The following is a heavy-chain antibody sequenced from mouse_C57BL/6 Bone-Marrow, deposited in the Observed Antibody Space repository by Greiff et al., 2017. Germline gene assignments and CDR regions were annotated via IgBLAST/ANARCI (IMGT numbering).Heavy chain of an antibody. J-gene: IGHJ2*01. CDR3: AIDVLRSLDY. V-gene: IGHV1-64*01. Sequence: QVQLQQPGAELVKPGASVKLSCKASGYTFTSYWMHWVKQRPGQGLEWIGMIHPNSGSTNYNEKFKSKATLTVDKSSSTAYMQRSSLTSEDSAVYYCAIDVLRSLDYWGQGTTLTVSS. CDR1: GYTFTSYW. D-gene: IGHD1-1*01. CDR2: IHPNSGST.